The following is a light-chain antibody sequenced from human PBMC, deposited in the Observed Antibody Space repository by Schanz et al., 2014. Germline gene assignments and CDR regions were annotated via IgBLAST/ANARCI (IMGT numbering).Light chain of an antibody. Sequence: QSALTQPASVSGSPGQSITLSCTGTSSDVGGYNYVSWYQHHPGKAPKLMIYDVNKRPSGVPDRFSGSNSGNTATLTISRVGAGDEADYYCQVWDSSTLQRVFGGGTKLTVL. J-gene: IGLJ3*02. V-gene: IGLV2-14*03. CDR1: SSDVGGYNY. CDR3: QVWDSSTLQRV. CDR2: DVN.